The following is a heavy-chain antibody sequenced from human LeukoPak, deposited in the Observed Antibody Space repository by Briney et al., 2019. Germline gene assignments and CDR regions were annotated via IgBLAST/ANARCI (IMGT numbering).Heavy chain of an antibody. Sequence: ASVKVSCKASGYTFTGYYMHWVRQAPGQGLEWMGRINPNSGGTNYAQKFQGRVTMTRDTSTSTVYMELSSLRSEDTAVYYCARDGTAHFDYWGQGTLVTVSS. CDR3: ARDGTAHFDY. D-gene: IGHD6-13*01. CDR1: GYTFTGYY. CDR2: INPNSGGT. J-gene: IGHJ4*02. V-gene: IGHV1-2*06.